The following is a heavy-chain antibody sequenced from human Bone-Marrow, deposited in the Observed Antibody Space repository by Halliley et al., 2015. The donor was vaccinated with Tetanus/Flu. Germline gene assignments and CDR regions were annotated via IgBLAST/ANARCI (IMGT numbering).Heavy chain of an antibody. CDR3: VRDDKRGAVDY. V-gene: IGHV3-13*01. CDR2: VGPAGDT. J-gene: IGHJ4*02. Sequence: RGGVSAVGPAGDTYYGASVKGRFTISRENAKNSLYLQMNSLRGEDTAVYYCVRDDKRGAVDYWGQGTLVTVSS. D-gene: IGHD3-16*01.